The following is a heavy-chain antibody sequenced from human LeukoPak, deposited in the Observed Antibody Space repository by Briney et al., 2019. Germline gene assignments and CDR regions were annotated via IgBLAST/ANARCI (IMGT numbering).Heavy chain of an antibody. V-gene: IGHV4-39*01. D-gene: IGHD1-26*01. CDR3: ARLRGSYGGDAFDI. CDR1: GGSISSSSYH. J-gene: IGHJ3*02. CDR2: ISYSGSP. Sequence: SETLSLTCSVSGGSISSSSYHWGWVRQPPGKGLEWIGTISYSGSPYYNPSLKSRVTISVDTSKNQFSLKLSSVTAADTAVYYCARLRGSYGGDAFDIWGQGTMVTVSS.